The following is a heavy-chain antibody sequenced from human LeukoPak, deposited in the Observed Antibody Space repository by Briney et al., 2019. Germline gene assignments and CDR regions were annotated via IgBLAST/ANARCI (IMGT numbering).Heavy chain of an antibody. V-gene: IGHV3-30*18. CDR2: ISYDGSNK. CDR1: GFTFSSYG. CDR3: AKSPPPVIVGGAFDI. J-gene: IGHJ3*02. D-gene: IGHD1-26*01. Sequence: PGGSLRLSCAASGFTFSSYGMHWVRQAPGKGLEWVAVISYDGSNKYYADSVKGRFTISRDNSKNTLYLQMNSLRAEDTAVYYCAKSPPPVIVGGAFDIWGQGTMVTVSS.